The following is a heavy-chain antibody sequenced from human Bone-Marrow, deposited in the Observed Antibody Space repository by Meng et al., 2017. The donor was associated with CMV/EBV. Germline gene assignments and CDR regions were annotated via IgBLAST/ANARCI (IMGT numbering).Heavy chain of an antibody. V-gene: IGHV3-23*01. CDR3: AKGGGGSGYAY. Sequence: GGSLRLSCAASGFTFSSYAMSWVRQAPGRGLEWVSAISGSGGSTYYADSVKGRFTISRDNSKNTLYLQMNSLRAEDTAVYYCAKGGGGSGYAYWGQGTLVTVSS. D-gene: IGHD3-3*01. CDR2: ISGSGGST. J-gene: IGHJ4*02. CDR1: GFTFSSYA.